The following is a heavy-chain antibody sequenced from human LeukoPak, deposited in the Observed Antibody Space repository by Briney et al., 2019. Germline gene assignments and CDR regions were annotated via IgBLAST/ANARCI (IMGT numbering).Heavy chain of an antibody. J-gene: IGHJ4*02. Sequence: PGGSLRLSCAASGFTFSSYWMSWVRQAPGKGLEWVANIKQDGSEKYYVDSVKGRFTISRDNSKNTLFLQMDSLRADDTAVYYCARGTSSGYLRVKLDSWGQGTPVIVSS. CDR2: IKQDGSEK. D-gene: IGHD5-12*01. CDR3: ARGTSSGYLRVKLDS. CDR1: GFTFSSYW. V-gene: IGHV3-7*03.